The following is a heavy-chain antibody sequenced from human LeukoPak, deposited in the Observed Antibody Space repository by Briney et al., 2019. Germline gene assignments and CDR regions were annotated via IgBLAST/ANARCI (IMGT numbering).Heavy chain of an antibody. CDR1: GGSIRSSYYY. CDR2: IYYSGST. V-gene: IGHV4-31*03. Sequence: SETLSLTCTVSGGSIRSSYYYWGWIRQPPGKGLEWIGYIYYSGSTYYNPSLKSRLTISVDTSKNQFSLKLSSVTAADTAVYYCARRRGNTSGFQGYYFDYWGQGTLVTVSS. J-gene: IGHJ4*02. CDR3: ARRRGNTSGFQGYYFDY. D-gene: IGHD6-19*01.